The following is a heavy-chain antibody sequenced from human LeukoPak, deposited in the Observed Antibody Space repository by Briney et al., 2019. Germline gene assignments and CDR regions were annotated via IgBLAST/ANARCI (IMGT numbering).Heavy chain of an antibody. Sequence: ASVKVSCKASGYTFTTPGISWVRQAPGRGLEWMGWISAYNGQTNYAQKFQGRVTMPTDTFTKTAYMELRSLRSDDTAVYYCAGVAGFYWNSDSFDYWGQGTQVTVSS. J-gene: IGHJ4*02. CDR3: AGVAGFYWNSDSFDY. V-gene: IGHV1-18*01. CDR2: ISAYNGQT. CDR1: GYTFTTPG. D-gene: IGHD1-7*01.